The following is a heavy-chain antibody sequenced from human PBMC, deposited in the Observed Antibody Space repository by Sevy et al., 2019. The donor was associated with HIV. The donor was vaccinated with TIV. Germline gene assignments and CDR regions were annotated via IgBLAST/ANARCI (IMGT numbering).Heavy chain of an antibody. CDR2: IKSITDGGTT. D-gene: IGHD4-17*01. CDR3: TTTRDYGDYAGGMDV. J-gene: IGHJ6*02. Sequence: GESLKISCAASGFTFSNAWMSWVRQAPGKGLEWVGRIKSITDGGTTDYAAPVKGRFTISRDDSKTTLYLQMNSLKTGDTAGYYCTTTRDYGDYAGGMDVWGQGTTVTVSS. V-gene: IGHV3-15*01. CDR1: GFTFSNAW.